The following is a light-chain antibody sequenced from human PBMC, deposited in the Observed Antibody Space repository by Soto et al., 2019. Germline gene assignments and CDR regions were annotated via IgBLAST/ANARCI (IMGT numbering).Light chain of an antibody. V-gene: IGKV3-15*01. CDR3: QQYDNWPPYT. CDR2: GAS. CDR1: QSVSSN. J-gene: IGKJ2*01. Sequence: EIVMTQSPATLSVSPGERATLSCRASQSVSSNLAWYQQKPGRAPRLLIYGASTRATGIPARFSGSGSGTEFILTISSLQSEDFAIYYCQQYDNWPPYTFGQGTKLEIK.